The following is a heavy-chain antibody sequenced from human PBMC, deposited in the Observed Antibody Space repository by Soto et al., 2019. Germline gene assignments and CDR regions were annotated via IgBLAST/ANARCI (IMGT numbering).Heavy chain of an antibody. CDR2: IYYSGST. J-gene: IGHJ5*02. V-gene: IGHV4-31*03. CDR3: ARAWGLRLGELSLPNWFDP. D-gene: IGHD3-16*02. CDR1: GGSFSSGGHY. Sequence: KTSETLSLTCTVSGGSFSSGGHYWSWIRQHPGKGLEWIGYIYYSGSTYYNPSLKSRVTISVDTSKNQFSLKLSSVTAADTAVYYCARAWGLRLGELSLPNWFDPWGQGTLVTVSS.